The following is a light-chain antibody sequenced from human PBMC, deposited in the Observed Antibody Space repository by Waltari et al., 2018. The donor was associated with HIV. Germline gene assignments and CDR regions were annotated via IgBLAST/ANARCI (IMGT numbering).Light chain of an antibody. J-gene: IGKJ4*01. CDR3: QQYVNLPLFT. CDR1: QDISNY. V-gene: IGKV1-33*01. CDR2: DAS. Sequence: DIQMTQSPSSLSASVGDRVTITCQASQDISNYLNWYQQKPGKAPKLLIYDASNLETGVPSRFSGSGSGTDFTFTISSLQPEDIATYYCQQYVNLPLFTFGGGTKVEIK.